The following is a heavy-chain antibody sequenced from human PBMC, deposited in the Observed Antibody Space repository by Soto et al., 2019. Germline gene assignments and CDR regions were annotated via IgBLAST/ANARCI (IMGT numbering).Heavy chain of an antibody. V-gene: IGHV3-15*01. Sequence: PGGSLRLSCEASGFTLSDAPMTWVRQAPGKGLEWVGRIKSKPDGGKTYYAAPVKGRFTISRDDSRNRLYLQMDGLKTEDTAVYYCFLQWTRDFDHWGQGTLVTVSS. CDR3: FLQWTRDFDH. CDR1: GFTLSDAP. CDR2: IKSKPDGGKT. J-gene: IGHJ4*02. D-gene: IGHD6-19*01.